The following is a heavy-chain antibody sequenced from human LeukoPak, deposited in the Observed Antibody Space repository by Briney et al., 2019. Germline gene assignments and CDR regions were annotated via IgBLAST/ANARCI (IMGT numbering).Heavy chain of an antibody. CDR2: ISSNGGST. Sequence: GGTLRPSCAASGFTFSNYDMSWVRQAPGKGLEYVSAISSNGGSTYYANSVKGRFTISRDNSKNTLYLQMGSLRAEDMAVYYCARDHSSGWYHWGFDPWGQGTLVTVSS. D-gene: IGHD6-19*01. V-gene: IGHV3-64*01. J-gene: IGHJ5*02. CDR3: ARDHSSGWYHWGFDP. CDR1: GFTFSNYD.